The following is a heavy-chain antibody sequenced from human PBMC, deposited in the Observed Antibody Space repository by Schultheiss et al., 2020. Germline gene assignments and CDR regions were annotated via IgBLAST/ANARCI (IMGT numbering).Heavy chain of an antibody. CDR3: ARGGVVVAAEPPPRWFDP. Sequence: SQTLSLTCTVSGGSISSSSYYWGWIRQPPGKGLEWIGSIYYSGSTNYNPSLKSRVSISVDTSKNQFSLKLSSVTAADTAVYYCARGGVVVAAEPPPRWFDPWGQGTLVTVSS. CDR2: IYYSGST. D-gene: IGHD2-15*01. V-gene: IGHV4-39*07. J-gene: IGHJ5*02. CDR1: GGSISSSSYY.